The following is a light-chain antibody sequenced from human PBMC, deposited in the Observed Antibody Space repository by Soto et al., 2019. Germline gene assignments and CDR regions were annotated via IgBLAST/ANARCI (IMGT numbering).Light chain of an antibody. Sequence: EIVLTQSPGALSLSPGERATLSCRASQRITNNFLAWFQQKPGLAPRLLIHGASTRASGVPGRFSGGGSGTDFVLTISRLEPEDFAVYYCQQVKTYPRTFGGGTKVEIK. V-gene: IGKV3-20*01. CDR3: QQVKTYPRT. CDR1: QRITNNF. J-gene: IGKJ4*01. CDR2: GAS.